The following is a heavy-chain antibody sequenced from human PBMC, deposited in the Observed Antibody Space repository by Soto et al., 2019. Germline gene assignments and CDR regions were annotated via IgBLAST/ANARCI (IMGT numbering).Heavy chain of an antibody. CDR1: GGTFSSYT. V-gene: IGHV1-69*02. J-gene: IGHJ4*02. Sequence: ASVKVSCKASGGTFSSYTISWVRQAPGQGLEWMGRIIPILGIANYAQKFQGRVTITADKSTSTAYMELSSLRSEDTAVYYCRASDIVVVPAAGFDYWGQGTLVTVSS. D-gene: IGHD2-2*01. CDR3: RASDIVVVPAAGFDY. CDR2: IIPILGIA.